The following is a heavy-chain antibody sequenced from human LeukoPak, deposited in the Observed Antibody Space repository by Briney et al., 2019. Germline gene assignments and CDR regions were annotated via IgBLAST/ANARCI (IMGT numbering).Heavy chain of an antibody. CDR3: ARDLDAVTTPNWFDP. V-gene: IGHV3-21*01. CDR2: ISSSSSYI. CDR1: GFTFSSYS. Sequence: GSLRLSCAASGFTFSSYSMNWVRQAPGKGLEWVSSISSSSSYIYYADSVKGRFTISRDNAKNSLYLQMNSLRAEDTAVYYCARDLDAVTTPNWFDPWGQGTLVTVSS. J-gene: IGHJ5*02. D-gene: IGHD4-17*01.